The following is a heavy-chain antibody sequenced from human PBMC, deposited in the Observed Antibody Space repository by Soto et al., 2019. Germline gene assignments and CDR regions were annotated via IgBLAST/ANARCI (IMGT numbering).Heavy chain of an antibody. Sequence: ASVKVSFKASGYTFTRYTMNWVRQAPGQRLEWMGWINPDNGNTKSSQKFQDRVIITRDTSASTAYMDLSSLRSEDTAVYYCARGIATGQLDPWGQGTLVPVSS. CDR1: GYTFTRYT. D-gene: IGHD2-15*01. CDR2: INPDNGNT. CDR3: ARGIATGQLDP. J-gene: IGHJ5*02. V-gene: IGHV1-3*01.